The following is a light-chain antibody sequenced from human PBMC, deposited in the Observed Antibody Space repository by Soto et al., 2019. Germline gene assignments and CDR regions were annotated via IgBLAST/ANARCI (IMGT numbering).Light chain of an antibody. J-gene: IGKJ3*01. Sequence: GDRVTITCRASQSISSWLAWYQQKPGKAPKLLIYDASSLESGVPSRFSGSGSGTEFTLTISSLQPDDFATYYCQQYNSYSFTFGPGTKVDIK. CDR1: QSISSW. CDR2: DAS. CDR3: QQYNSYSFT. V-gene: IGKV1-5*01.